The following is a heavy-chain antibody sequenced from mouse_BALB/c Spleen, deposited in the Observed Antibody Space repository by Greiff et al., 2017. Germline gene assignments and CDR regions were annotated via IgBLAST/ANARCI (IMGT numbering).Heavy chain of an antibody. CDR1: GFTFSSYG. CDR3: ARQGTTVVFDY. J-gene: IGHJ2*01. D-gene: IGHD1-1*01. Sequence: EVQLQESGGGLVQPGGSRKLSCAASGFTFSSYGMSWVRQTPDKRLEWVATISSGGSYTYYPDSVKGRFTISRDNAKNTLYLQMSSLKSEDTAMYYCARQGTTVVFDYWGQGTTLTVSS. V-gene: IGHV5-6*01. CDR2: ISSGGSYT.